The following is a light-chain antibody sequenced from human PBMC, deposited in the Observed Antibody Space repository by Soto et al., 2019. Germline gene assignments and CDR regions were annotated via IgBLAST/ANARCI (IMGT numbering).Light chain of an antibody. CDR2: SDY. CDR1: RSNIGKNT. J-gene: IGLJ3*02. CDR3: SAWDDGLNGVV. Sequence: QLVLTQPPSASGAPGQRVTISCSGSRSNIGKNTVNWYQQLPGTAPKLLIYSDYQRPSGVPDRFSGSKSGTSASLAISGLQSEDEAEYYCSAWDDGLNGVVFGGGTKLTVL. V-gene: IGLV1-44*01.